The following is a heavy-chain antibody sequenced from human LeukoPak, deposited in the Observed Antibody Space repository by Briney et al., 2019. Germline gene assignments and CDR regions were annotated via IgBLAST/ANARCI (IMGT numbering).Heavy chain of an antibody. J-gene: IGHJ4*02. V-gene: IGHV4-59*01. CDR2: MSYSGSS. D-gene: IGHD3-22*01. CDR1: GGSISSYY. CDR3: ARDGYSDSSGYDYPPSV. Sequence: SETLSLTCTVSGGSISSYYWSWIRQPPGKGLEWIGYMSYSGSSNYNPSLRSRVTISVDASKKQFSLKLSSVTAADTAVYYCARDGYSDSSGYDYPPSVWGQGTLVTVSS.